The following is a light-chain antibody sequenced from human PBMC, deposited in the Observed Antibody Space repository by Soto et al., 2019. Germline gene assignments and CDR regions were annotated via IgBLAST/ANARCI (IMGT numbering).Light chain of an antibody. Sequence: QSALTQPRSVSGSPGQSVTISCTGTSSDVGGFNYVSLYRQHPGKAPKLMIYDVSKRPSGVPDRFSGSKSGNTASLTISGLQAEDEADYYCCSYAGSYTWVFVTGTKLTVL. CDR2: DVS. CDR1: SSDVGGFNY. V-gene: IGLV2-11*01. CDR3: CSYAGSYTWV. J-gene: IGLJ1*01.